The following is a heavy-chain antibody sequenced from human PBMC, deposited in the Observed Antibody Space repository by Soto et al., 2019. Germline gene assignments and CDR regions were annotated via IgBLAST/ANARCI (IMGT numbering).Heavy chain of an antibody. V-gene: IGHV1-18*04. CDR3: ARVPRGAWYSQSLY. D-gene: IGHD6-13*01. CDR2: ISAYNGNT. Sequence: QVQLVQSGAEVKKPGASVKVSCKASGYTFTSYGIIWVRQAPGQGLEWMGWISAYNGNTNIAPKLQGRVTMTTDTSTSTAYMELRSLRSDDTAVYYCARVPRGAWYSQSLYWGQGSLVTVSS. CDR1: GYTFTSYG. J-gene: IGHJ4*02.